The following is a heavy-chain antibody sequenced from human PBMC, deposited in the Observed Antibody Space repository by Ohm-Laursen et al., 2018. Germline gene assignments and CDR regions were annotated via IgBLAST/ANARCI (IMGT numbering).Heavy chain of an antibody. D-gene: IGHD2-15*01. CDR2: IKQDGSQK. J-gene: IGHJ5*02. CDR3: GKGYSGGPGHGNYFDP. CDR1: GGSFSGYY. V-gene: IGHV3-7*03. Sequence: ETLSLTCAVYGGSFSGYYWNWVRQPPGKGLEWVANIKQDGSQKNYVDSAKGRFTISRDNAKNSLYLQMNSLRVEDTAMYFCGKGYSGGPGHGNYFDPWGQGTLVTVPS.